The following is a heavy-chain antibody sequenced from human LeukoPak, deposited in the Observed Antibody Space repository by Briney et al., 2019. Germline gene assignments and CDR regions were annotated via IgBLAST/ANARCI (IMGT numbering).Heavy chain of an antibody. CDR1: GGTFSSYA. V-gene: IGHV1-69*04. Sequence: SVKVSCKASGGTFSSYAISWVRQTPGQGLEWMGRIIPILGIANYAQKFQGRVTITADKSTSTAYMELSSLRSEDTAVYYCARAGYSSGWLLWGQGTLVTVSS. D-gene: IGHD6-19*01. J-gene: IGHJ4*02. CDR2: IIPILGIA. CDR3: ARAGYSSGWLL.